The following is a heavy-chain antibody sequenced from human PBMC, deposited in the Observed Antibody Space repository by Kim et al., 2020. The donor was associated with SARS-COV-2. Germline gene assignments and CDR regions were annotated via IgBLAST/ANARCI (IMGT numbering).Heavy chain of an antibody. CDR1: GFTFSSYA. V-gene: IGHV3-30*04. J-gene: IGHJ4*01. D-gene: IGHD2-15*01. CDR2: ISYDGSNK. Sequence: GGSLRLSCAASGFTFSSYAMHWVRQAPGKGLEWVAVISYDGSNKYYADSVKGRFTISRDNSKNTLYLQMNSLRAEDTAVYYCARDFGSWLCDEGDFDYWG. CDR3: ARDFGSWLCDEGDFDY.